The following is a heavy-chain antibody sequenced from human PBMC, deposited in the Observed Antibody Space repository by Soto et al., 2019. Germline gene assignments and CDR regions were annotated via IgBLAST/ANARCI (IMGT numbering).Heavy chain of an antibody. Sequence: EMHLLESGGDLVQPGGSLRLSCATSGFTFSDHAMHWVRQAPGEGLEWVSGIRGDLVTTPYADSVKGRFTISRDNSKNTLYLKKNSLRAGDTAIYYCVKEGKMGVEGFDFWGQGTLVTVSS. CDR3: VKEGKMGVEGFDF. D-gene: IGHD1-26*01. CDR1: GFTFSDHA. CDR2: IRGDLVTT. V-gene: IGHV3-23*01. J-gene: IGHJ4*02.